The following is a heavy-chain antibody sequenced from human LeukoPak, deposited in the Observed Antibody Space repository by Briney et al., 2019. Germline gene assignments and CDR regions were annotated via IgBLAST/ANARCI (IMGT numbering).Heavy chain of an antibody. CDR2: IKQDGSEK. V-gene: IGHV3-7*01. Sequence: PSETLSLTCAVYGGSFSGYYWSWVRQAPGKGLEWVANIKQDGSEKYYVDSVKGRFTISRDNAKNSLYLQMNSLRAEDTAVYYCARGENDYGDYWGQGTLVTVSS. CDR1: GGSFSGYY. CDR3: ARGENDYGDY. J-gene: IGHJ4*02.